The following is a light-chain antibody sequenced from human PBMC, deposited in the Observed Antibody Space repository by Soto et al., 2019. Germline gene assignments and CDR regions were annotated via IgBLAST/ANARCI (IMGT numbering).Light chain of an antibody. CDR2: DAS. CDR3: QQFSSYPLT. J-gene: IGKJ4*01. V-gene: IGKV3-20*01. Sequence: ALTQSPCTLSLSPGERATLSCRAGQTVRNNYLAWYQQKPGQAPRLLIYDASSRATGIPDRCSGGGSGTAFTLIISRLEPEDFAVYYCQQFSSYPLTFGGGTKVDI. CDR1: QTVRNNY.